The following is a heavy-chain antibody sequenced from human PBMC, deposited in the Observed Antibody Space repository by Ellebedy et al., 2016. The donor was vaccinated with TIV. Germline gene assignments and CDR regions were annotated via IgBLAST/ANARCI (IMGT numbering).Heavy chain of an antibody. V-gene: IGHV1-18*01. Sequence: AASVKVSCKASGYTFTSYGISWVRQAPGQGLEGMGWISAYNGNTNYAQKLQGRVTMTTDTSTSTAYMELRSLRSDDTAVYYCARVPDGDYWFDPWGQGTLVTVSS. CDR1: GYTFTSYG. CDR2: ISAYNGNT. D-gene: IGHD4-17*01. CDR3: ARVPDGDYWFDP. J-gene: IGHJ5*02.